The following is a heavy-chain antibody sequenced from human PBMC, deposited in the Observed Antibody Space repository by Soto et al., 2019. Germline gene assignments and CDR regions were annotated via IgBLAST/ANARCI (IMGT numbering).Heavy chain of an antibody. CDR2: MYGSGST. CDR3: ARVLLERRHYFGMDV. J-gene: IGHJ6*02. V-gene: IGHV4-4*07. D-gene: IGHD1-1*01. CDR1: GESISTYY. Sequence: QVQLRESGPGLVKASETLSLTCTVSGESISTYYWSWIRQPAGKGLEWIGRMYGSGSTNYSPFLKSRVTMSVDTSKNQFSLKLNSVTAADTAVYYWARVLLERRHYFGMDVWGQGTTVIVSS.